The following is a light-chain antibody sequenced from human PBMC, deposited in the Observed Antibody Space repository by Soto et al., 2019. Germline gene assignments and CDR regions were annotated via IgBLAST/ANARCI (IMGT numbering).Light chain of an antibody. CDR2: EVN. Sequence: QSALTQPASLSGSPGPAITISCTGTGSDIGSNDYAASFPQLPRQTTIRMTTEVNNRPSGVSNRFPSSKSGNTAYLTSSELQVEDEVEYFCYTFTTTSTHDFETGTKVTVL. V-gene: IGLV2-14*01. CDR1: GSDIGSNDY. J-gene: IGLJ1*01. CDR3: YTFTTTSTHD.